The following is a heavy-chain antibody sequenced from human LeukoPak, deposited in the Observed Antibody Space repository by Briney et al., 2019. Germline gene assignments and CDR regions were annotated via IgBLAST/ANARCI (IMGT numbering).Heavy chain of an antibody. J-gene: IGHJ4*02. V-gene: IGHV3-7*01. D-gene: IGHD2-21*02. Sequence: GGSLRLSCVASRFTFSNYWMSWVHQAPGKGLEWVANINQDGSKKRYADSMKGRFTISRDNAKESLYLQLNSLRAEDTAVYYCAKWGPYCVGDYCPALDSWGPGTLVTVSS. CDR2: INQDGSKK. CDR1: RFTFSNYW. CDR3: AKWGPYCVGDYCPALDS.